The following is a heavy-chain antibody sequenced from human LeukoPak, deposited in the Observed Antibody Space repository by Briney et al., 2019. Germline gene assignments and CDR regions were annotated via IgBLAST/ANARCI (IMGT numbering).Heavy chain of an antibody. CDR1: GFTFSSYA. V-gene: IGHV3-64*01. CDR2: ISSNGGST. CDR3: AREFVGTTSYYYYYMDV. D-gene: IGHD1-26*01. Sequence: PGGSLRLSCAASGFTFSSYAMHWVRQAPGKGLEYVSAISSNGGSTYYANSVKGRFTISRDNSKNTLYLQMGSLRAEDMAVYYCAREFVGTTSYYYYYMDVWGKGTTVTVSS. J-gene: IGHJ6*03.